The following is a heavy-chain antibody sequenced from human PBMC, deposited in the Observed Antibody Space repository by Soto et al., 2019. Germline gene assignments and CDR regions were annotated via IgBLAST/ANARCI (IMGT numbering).Heavy chain of an antibody. CDR1: GGSFSGYY. Sequence: PSETLSLTCAVYGGSFSGYYWSWIRQPPGKGLEWIGEINHSGSTNYNPSLKSRVTISVDTSKNQFSLKLSSVTAADTAVYYCARGGYSPRIKKYFDYWGQGTLVTVSS. D-gene: IGHD4-4*01. J-gene: IGHJ4*02. CDR3: ARGGYSPRIKKYFDY. V-gene: IGHV4-34*01. CDR2: INHSGST.